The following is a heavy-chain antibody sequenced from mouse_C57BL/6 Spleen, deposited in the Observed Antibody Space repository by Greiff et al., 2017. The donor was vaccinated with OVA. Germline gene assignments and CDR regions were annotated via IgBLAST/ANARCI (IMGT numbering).Heavy chain of an antibody. J-gene: IGHJ2*01. CDR3: ARSGYYGGSYLDY. V-gene: IGHV1-52*01. Sequence: QVQLQQPGAELVRPGSSVKLSCKASGYTFTSYWMHWVKQRPIQGLEWIGNIDPSDSETHYNQKFKDKATLTVDKSSSTAYMQLSSLTSEDSAVYYCARSGYYGGSYLDYWGQGTTLTVSS. CDR2: IDPSDSET. D-gene: IGHD1-1*01. CDR1: GYTFTSYW.